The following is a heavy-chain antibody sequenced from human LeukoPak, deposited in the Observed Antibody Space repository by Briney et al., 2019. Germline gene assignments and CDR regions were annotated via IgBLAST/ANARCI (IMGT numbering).Heavy chain of an antibody. CDR3: ASPGTQGLWFGELYFDY. J-gene: IGHJ4*02. CDR1: GYTFTNDW. D-gene: IGHD3-10*01. V-gene: IGHV5-51*01. Sequence: GESLKISCKGSGYTFTNDWIAWVRQMPGKGLEWMGNIYPGDSDIKYSPHFEGQVTISVDKSISTAYLQWSSLKASDTAMYYCASPGTQGLWFGELYFDYWGQGTLVTVSS. CDR2: IYPGDSDI.